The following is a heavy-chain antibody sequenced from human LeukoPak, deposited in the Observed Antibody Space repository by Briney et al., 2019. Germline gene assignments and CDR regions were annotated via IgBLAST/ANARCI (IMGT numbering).Heavy chain of an antibody. J-gene: IGHJ4*02. CDR2: IGTGGDT. CDR1: GFTFSNYA. Sequence: SGGSLRLSCAASGFTFSNYAMGWVRQAPGKGLEWVSTIGTGGDTYYADSVKGRFSISRDNSKSTVYLQMNSLRADDTAVYYCAENLPGRPLDYWGQGTLVTVSS. V-gene: IGHV3-23*01. D-gene: IGHD6-6*01. CDR3: AENLPGRPLDY.